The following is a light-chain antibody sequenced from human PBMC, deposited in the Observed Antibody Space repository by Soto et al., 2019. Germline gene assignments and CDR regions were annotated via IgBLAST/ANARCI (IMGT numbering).Light chain of an antibody. Sequence: ETVLTQSPGTLSLSPVERATLSCRASQTVTKSYLAWYQQKPGQAPRLLIFGTSSRATGVPDRFSGSGSGTDFTLTISSLEPEEFAVYFCQQSGSSPWTFGHGTKVEIK. J-gene: IGKJ1*01. CDR2: GTS. CDR1: QTVTKSY. V-gene: IGKV3-20*01. CDR3: QQSGSSPWT.